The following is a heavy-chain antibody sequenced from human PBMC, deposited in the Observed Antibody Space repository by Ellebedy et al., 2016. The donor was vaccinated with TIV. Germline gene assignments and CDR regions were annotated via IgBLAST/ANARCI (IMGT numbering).Heavy chain of an antibody. CDR3: ARGRGYYNFWSGYYLGY. D-gene: IGHD3-3*01. V-gene: IGHV3-21*01. CDR2: ISSSSSDI. Sequence: GGSLRLXXAASGFTFSNYSMNWVRQAPGKGLEWVSSISSSSSDIYYPDSLKGRFTISRDNAKNSLYLQMNSLRAEDTAVYYCARGRGYYNFWSGYYLGYWGQGTLVTVSS. J-gene: IGHJ4*02. CDR1: GFTFSNYS.